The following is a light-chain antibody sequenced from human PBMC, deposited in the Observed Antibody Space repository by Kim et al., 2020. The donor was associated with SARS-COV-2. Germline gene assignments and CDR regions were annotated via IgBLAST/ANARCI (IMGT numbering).Light chain of an antibody. CDR1: QDITYY. J-gene: IGKJ4*01. CDR2: GAS. CDR3: QKYNSAPLT. Sequence: ASVGDSVPLTCRASQDITYYLAWYQQKPGKVPQLLIYGASTLQSGVPSRFSGSGSGTEFTLTINSLQPEDVATYYCQKYNSAPLTFGGGTKMDIK. V-gene: IGKV1-27*01.